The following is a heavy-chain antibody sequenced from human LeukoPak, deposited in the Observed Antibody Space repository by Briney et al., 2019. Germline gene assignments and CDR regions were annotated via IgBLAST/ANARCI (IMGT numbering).Heavy chain of an antibody. CDR3: AREVYYYDSSGYYDY. Sequence: SETLSLTCTVSGGSISSYHWSWIRQPAGKGLEWIGRIYTSGSTNYNPSLKSRVTMSVDTSKNQFSLKLSSVTAADTAVYYCAREVYYYDSSGYYDYWGQGALVTVSS. CDR2: IYTSGST. J-gene: IGHJ4*02. CDR1: GGSISSYH. V-gene: IGHV4-4*07. D-gene: IGHD3-22*01.